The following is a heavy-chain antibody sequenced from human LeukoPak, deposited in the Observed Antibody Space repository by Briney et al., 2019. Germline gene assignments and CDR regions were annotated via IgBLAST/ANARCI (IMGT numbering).Heavy chain of an antibody. CDR3: ARLRGNYFPDY. Sequence: PSETLSLICTVSGGSLSGYYWTWIRQSPGKGLEWIAYIFYSGSTNYNPSLKSRLTISVDTSKNQFSLKLTSVTAADTAVYYCARLRGNYFPDYWGQGTLVTVSS. J-gene: IGHJ4*02. V-gene: IGHV4-59*01. CDR2: IFYSGST. CDR1: GGSLSGYY. D-gene: IGHD4-11*01.